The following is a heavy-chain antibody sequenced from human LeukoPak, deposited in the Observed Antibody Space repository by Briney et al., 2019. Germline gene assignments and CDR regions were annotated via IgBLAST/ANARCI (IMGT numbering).Heavy chain of an antibody. V-gene: IGHV1-46*04. D-gene: IGHD2-21*02. CDR2: INPGGGST. Sequence: ASVKVSCKASGYTFTSHFMHWVRQAPGEGLEWMGIINPGGGSTSYAQRLQGRVTLTRDTSTSTAYMELSSLRSEDTAVYYCARDKGAYCGGDCPIDYWGQGTLVTVSS. J-gene: IGHJ4*02. CDR1: GYTFTSHF. CDR3: ARDKGAYCGGDCPIDY.